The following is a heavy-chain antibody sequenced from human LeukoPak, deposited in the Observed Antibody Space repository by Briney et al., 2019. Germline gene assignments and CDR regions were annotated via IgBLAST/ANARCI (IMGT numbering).Heavy chain of an antibody. CDR1: GGSISSYY. J-gene: IGHJ6*02. V-gene: IGHV4-59*01. Sequence: SETLSLTCTVSGGSISSYYWSWIRQPPGKGLEWIGYIYYSGSTDYNPFLKSRVTISVDTSKNQFSLKLSSVTAADTAVYYCAGTFGYCSSTSCYSDRYGMDVWGQGTTVTVSS. CDR3: AGTFGYCSSTSCYSDRYGMDV. D-gene: IGHD2-2*01. CDR2: IYYSGST.